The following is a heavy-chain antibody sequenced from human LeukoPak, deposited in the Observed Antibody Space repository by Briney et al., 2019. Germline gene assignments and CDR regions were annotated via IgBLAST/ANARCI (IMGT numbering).Heavy chain of an antibody. Sequence: SVTVSCMASGGTFSSYTINWVRQAAGQGLEGMGRIIPILGIANYAQKFQGRVTITANKSTSKAYMELRSLRSEDTAVYYCARDDLHGGFDYWGQGTLVTVSS. V-gene: IGHV1-69*04. CDR2: IIPILGIA. D-gene: IGHD3-16*01. J-gene: IGHJ4*02. CDR1: GGTFSSYT. CDR3: ARDDLHGGFDY.